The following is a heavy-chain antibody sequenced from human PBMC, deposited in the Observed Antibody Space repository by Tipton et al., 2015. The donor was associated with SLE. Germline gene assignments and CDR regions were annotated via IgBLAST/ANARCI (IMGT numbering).Heavy chain of an antibody. Sequence: TLSLTCSVSGVSVASSDFSWVWVRQPPGEGLESIGSIYYSGSTSYNPSLKSRVTISVDTSKNQFSLRLSSVTAADTAVYYCGKYDYDSTGVQAVHYWGQGTLLTVSS. CDR3: GKYDYDSTGVQAVHY. D-gene: IGHD3-22*01. V-gene: IGHV4-39*07. J-gene: IGHJ4*02. CDR1: GVSVASSDFS. CDR2: IYYSGST.